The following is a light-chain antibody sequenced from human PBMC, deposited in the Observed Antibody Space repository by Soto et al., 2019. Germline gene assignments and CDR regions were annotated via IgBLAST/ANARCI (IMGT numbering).Light chain of an antibody. J-gene: IGKJ1*01. Sequence: DIQMTQSPSTLSASVGDRVTITCRASQSITNWLAWYQQKPGKAPKLLIYKASSLESGVPSRFSGSGSGTEFTLTISRLQPDDFAPYYCQHPETVGQGTKVEI. CDR3: QHPET. CDR1: QSITNW. V-gene: IGKV1-5*03. CDR2: KAS.